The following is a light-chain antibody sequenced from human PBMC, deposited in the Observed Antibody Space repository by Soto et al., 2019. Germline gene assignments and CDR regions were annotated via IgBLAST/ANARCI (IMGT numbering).Light chain of an antibody. V-gene: IGKV1-39*01. J-gene: IGKJ4*01. CDR1: QVINNF. CDR3: QQSYPTPGIT. CDR2: AAS. Sequence: DIQMTQYPSSLSASVGDRVTITCRASQVINNFLNWYQQKPGKAPKLLICAASNLQTGVPSRFSGSGSGTDFTLSINSLEPEDFATYYCQQSYPTPGITLGGGTKVDTK.